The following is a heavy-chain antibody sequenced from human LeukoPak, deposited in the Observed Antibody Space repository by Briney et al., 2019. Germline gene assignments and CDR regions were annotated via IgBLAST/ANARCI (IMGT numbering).Heavy chain of an antibody. D-gene: IGHD3-10*01. Sequence: GASLQISGEGSGSSFTSYWIGWGRPLPGKGLEGMGIIYPGDSDTRYSPSFQGQVTISADKSISTAYLQWSSLKASDTAMYYCARLSGYYTIDYWGQGTLVTVSS. J-gene: IGHJ4*02. V-gene: IGHV5-51*01. CDR3: ARLSGYYTIDY. CDR1: GSSFTSYW. CDR2: IYPGDSDT.